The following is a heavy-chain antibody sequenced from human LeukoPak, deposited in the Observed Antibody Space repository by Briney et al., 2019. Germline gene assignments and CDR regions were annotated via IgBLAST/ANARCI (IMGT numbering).Heavy chain of an antibody. CDR2: IYYSGST. CDR1: GGSISSGDYY. V-gene: IGHV4-30-4*08. J-gene: IGHJ4*02. Sequence: PSESLSLTCTVSGGSISSGDYYWSWIRQPPGKGLEWIGYIYYSGSTYYNPSLKSRVTVSVDTSKNQFSLKLSSVTAADTAVYYCAREVGATTWGFDYWGQGTLVTVSS. CDR3: AREVGATTWGFDY. D-gene: IGHD1-26*01.